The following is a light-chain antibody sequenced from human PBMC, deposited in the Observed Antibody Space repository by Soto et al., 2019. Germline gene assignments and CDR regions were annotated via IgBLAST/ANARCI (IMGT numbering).Light chain of an antibody. V-gene: IGKV1-39*01. CDR3: QQSFSTPRT. Sequence: DIQWTQPPSPLFASEGDRVPIICRAGNAISANLNWYQQKVGKAPKLLIYAASSLQRGVPSRFSGSGSGTDFALTISSLQPEDFATYYCQQSFSTPRTFGQGTKLEIK. CDR1: NAISAN. J-gene: IGKJ2*02. CDR2: AAS.